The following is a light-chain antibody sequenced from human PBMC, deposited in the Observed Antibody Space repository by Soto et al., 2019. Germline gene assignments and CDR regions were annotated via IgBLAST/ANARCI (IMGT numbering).Light chain of an antibody. CDR2: TNN. J-gene: IGLJ3*02. CDR3: AAWDGSLQSWV. V-gene: IGLV1-44*01. Sequence: QSVLTQPPSASGTPEQRVTISCSGSSSNIGSHVVNWYQQVPGTAPKLLIYTNNQRPSGVPDRFSDSKSGTSASLAISGLQSEDEADYYCAAWDGSLQSWVFGGGTKVTVL. CDR1: SSNIGSHV.